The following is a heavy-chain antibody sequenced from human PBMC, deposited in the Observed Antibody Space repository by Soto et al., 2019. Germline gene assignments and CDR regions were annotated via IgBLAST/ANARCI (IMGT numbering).Heavy chain of an antibody. CDR3: GRVSDFSCGYYRVFDF. D-gene: IGHD3-3*01. J-gene: IGHJ4*02. Sequence: SETLSLTCTVSGGSIINNNYYWGWIRQPPGKGLEWIGNIYYSGSTYYNPSIKSRVTISVDTSKNQFSLKLTSVAAADTAVYYCGRVSDFSCGYYRVFDFWGQGTLVTVSS. CDR1: GGSIINNNYY. CDR2: IYYSGST. V-gene: IGHV4-39*01.